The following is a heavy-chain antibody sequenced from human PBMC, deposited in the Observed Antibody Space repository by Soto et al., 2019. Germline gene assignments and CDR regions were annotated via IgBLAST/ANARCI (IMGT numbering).Heavy chain of an antibody. CDR3: VRDGVGGTAFFGYFDY. D-gene: IGHD1-26*01. Sequence: GGSLRLSCVASGISFSMVGMHWVRQAPGKGLEWVAVVRYDGSNIYYADSVKGRFTISRDNSKNTVYLQMNSLRADGTALYFCVRDGVGGTAFFGYFDYWGQGTPVTVSS. J-gene: IGHJ4*02. V-gene: IGHV3-33*01. CDR2: VRYDGSNI. CDR1: GISFSMVG.